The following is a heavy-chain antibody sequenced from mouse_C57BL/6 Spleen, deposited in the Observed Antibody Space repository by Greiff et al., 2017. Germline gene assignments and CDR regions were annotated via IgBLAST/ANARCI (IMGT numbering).Heavy chain of an antibody. J-gene: IGHJ2*01. Sequence: VQLQQSGAELVRPGASVTLSCKASGYTFTDYDMHWVKQTPVHGLEWIGAIDPETGGTAYNQKFKGKAILTADKSSSTAYMELRSLTSEDSAVYYCTRRATVVDFDYWGQGTTLTVSS. CDR3: TRRATVVDFDY. V-gene: IGHV1-15*01. CDR1: GYTFTDYD. CDR2: IDPETGGT. D-gene: IGHD1-1*01.